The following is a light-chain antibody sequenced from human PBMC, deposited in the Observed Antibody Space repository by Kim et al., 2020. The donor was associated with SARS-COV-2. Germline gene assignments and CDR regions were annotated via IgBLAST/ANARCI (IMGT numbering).Light chain of an antibody. J-gene: IGKJ1*01. CDR3: MKGTHWPRT. CDR1: QSLVHSDGNTY. CDR2: MVS. V-gene: IGKV2-30*02. Sequence: DVVMTQSPLSLPVTLGQPASISCRSSQSLVHSDGNTYLNWFQQRPGQSARRLIYMVSNRDSGVPDRFSGRVSGADFTLKISAVWAENVGIYYCMKGTHWPRTFCEGTKVDIK.